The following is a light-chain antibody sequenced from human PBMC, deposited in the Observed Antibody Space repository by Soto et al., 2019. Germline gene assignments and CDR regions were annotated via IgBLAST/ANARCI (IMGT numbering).Light chain of an antibody. CDR3: QQYASYWT. V-gene: IGKV1-5*01. CDR2: EAS. CDR1: HSIGRF. Sequence: DIQMTQSPSTLPASVGPRVTVTFRDSHSIGRFLAWYQQQPGKAPKLLIYEASSLESGVPSRFSGSGSGTDFTLTISRLQPDDSATYYCQQYASYWTFGQGTKVDIK. J-gene: IGKJ1*01.